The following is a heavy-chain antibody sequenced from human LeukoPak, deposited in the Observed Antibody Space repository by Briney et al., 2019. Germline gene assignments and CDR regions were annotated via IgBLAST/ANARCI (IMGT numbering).Heavy chain of an antibody. CDR3: AKGAAAGPYYYYMDV. Sequence: GGSLRLSCAASGFTFDDYAMHWVRQAPGKGLEWVSLISWDGGSTYYADSVKGRFTISRGNSKNSLYLQMNSLRAEDTALYYCAKGAAAGPYYYYMDVWGKGTTVTVSS. V-gene: IGHV3-43D*04. D-gene: IGHD6-13*01. CDR2: ISWDGGST. J-gene: IGHJ6*03. CDR1: GFTFDDYA.